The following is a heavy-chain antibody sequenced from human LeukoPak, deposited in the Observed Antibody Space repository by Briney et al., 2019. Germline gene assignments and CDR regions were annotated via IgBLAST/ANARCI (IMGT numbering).Heavy chain of an antibody. CDR1: GDSITNRAYY. Sequence: SQTLSLTCTVSGDSITNRAYYWSWIRQHPGTGLEWIGYIYYSGSTYYNPSLMTRVTMSVDTSKNQFSLKRNSVTAADTAVYYCARDLFVGGMDVWGKGTTVTVSS. V-gene: IGHV4-31*03. CDR2: IYYSGST. J-gene: IGHJ6*03. D-gene: IGHD3-16*01. CDR3: ARDLFVGGMDV.